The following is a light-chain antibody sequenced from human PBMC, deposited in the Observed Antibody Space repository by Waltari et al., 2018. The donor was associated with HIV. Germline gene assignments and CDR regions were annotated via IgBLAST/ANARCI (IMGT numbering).Light chain of an antibody. V-gene: IGLV3-21*04. CDR2: YDS. CDR3: QVWDSSSDQV. CDR1: NIGSKR. J-gene: IGLJ3*02. Sequence: SYVLTQPPSVSVAPGKTARITCGGNNIGSKRVHWYEQKPGPPPVLVIYYDSDRPSGIPSRFSGSNSVNTATLTISRVEAGDEADYYCQVWDSSSDQVFGGGTKLTVL.